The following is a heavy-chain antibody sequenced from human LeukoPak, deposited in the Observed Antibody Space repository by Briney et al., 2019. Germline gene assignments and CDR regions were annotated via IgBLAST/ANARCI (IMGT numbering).Heavy chain of an antibody. CDR3: AKDLERHIVVVTASAVDY. D-gene: IGHD2-21*02. J-gene: IGHJ4*02. V-gene: IGHV3-30*18. Sequence: GRSLRLSCAASGFTFSSYGMHWVRQAPGKGLEWVAVISYDGSNKYYADSVKGRFTISRDNSKNTLYLQMNNLRAEDTAVYYCAKDLERHIVVVTASAVDYWGQGTLVTVSS. CDR1: GFTFSSYG. CDR2: ISYDGSNK.